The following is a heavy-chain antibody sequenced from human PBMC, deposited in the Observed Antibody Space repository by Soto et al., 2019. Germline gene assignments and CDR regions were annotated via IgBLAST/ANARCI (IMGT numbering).Heavy chain of an antibody. D-gene: IGHD4-17*01. Sequence: GGSLGLSCAASGLTISNRYMDWVRKAPGKGLEWDGRIRKKTNSYTTEYAASVKGRFIISRDDSTNSLYLQMSSLKTEDTAVYYCTTVTTVDYYFDYWGQGTLVTVSS. CDR2: IRKKTNSYTT. J-gene: IGHJ4*02. CDR1: GLTISNRY. CDR3: TTVTTVDYYFDY. V-gene: IGHV3-72*01.